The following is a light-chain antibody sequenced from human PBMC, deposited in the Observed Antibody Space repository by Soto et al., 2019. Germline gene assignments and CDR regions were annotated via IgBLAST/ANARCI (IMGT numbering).Light chain of an antibody. V-gene: IGLV2-23*03. CDR1: SSDVGSYNL. Sequence: QPASVSGSPGQAITISCTGTSSDVGSYNLVSWYQQHPGKAPKLMIYEGSKRPSGVSNRFSGSKFGNTASLTISGLQAEDEADYYCCSYAGSSTFGVVFGGGTKVTVL. J-gene: IGLJ2*01. CDR2: EGS. CDR3: CSYAGSSTFGVV.